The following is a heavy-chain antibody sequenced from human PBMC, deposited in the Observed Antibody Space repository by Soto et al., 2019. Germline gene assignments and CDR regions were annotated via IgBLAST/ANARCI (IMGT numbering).Heavy chain of an antibody. J-gene: IGHJ5*02. Sequence: VQLQQWGAGLLKPSETLSLTCGVNGGSFSGFSWIWIRQPPGKGLEWIGEINHSGGTKYNPSLKSRVSISVDSSKNQFSLKLTSVTSADTAVYYCAGGSMIFGVVALSNWFDPWGQGSLDTVSS. V-gene: IGHV4-34*01. CDR3: AGGSMIFGVVALSNWFDP. CDR2: INHSGGT. CDR1: GGSFSGFS. D-gene: IGHD3-3*01.